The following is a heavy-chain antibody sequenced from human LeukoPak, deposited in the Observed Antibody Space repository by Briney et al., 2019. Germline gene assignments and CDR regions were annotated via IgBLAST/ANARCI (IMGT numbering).Heavy chain of an antibody. CDR2: INHSGST. V-gene: IGHV4-34*01. D-gene: IGHD3-22*01. CDR3: ARGQYYYDSSGYCDY. Sequence: SETLSLTCAVYGGSFSGDYWSWIRQPPGKGLEWIGEINHSGSTNYNPSLKSRVTISVDTSKNQFSLKLSSVTAADTAVYYCARGQYYYDSSGYCDYWGQGTLVTVSS. J-gene: IGHJ4*02. CDR1: GGSFSGDY.